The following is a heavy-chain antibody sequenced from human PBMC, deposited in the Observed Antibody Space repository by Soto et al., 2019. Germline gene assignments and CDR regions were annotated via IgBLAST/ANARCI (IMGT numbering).Heavy chain of an antibody. CDR2: LWYDGSNK. J-gene: IGHJ6*03. CDR1: GFSFNTYG. V-gene: IGHV3-33*01. D-gene: IGHD1-1*01. CDR3: ARDPASGDHVPLDYFYNYMDV. Sequence: QVQLVESGGGVVQPGESLRLSCVASGFSFNTYGMHWLRQAPGKRLEWVAVLWYDGSNKYYSDSVKGRFTISRDNSKNTLYLQMDSLSADDTAVYFCARDPASGDHVPLDYFYNYMDVWGTGTTVIVSS.